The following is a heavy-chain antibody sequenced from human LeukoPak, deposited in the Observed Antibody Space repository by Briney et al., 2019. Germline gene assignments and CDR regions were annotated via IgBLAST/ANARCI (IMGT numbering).Heavy chain of an antibody. CDR2: ISAYNGNT. CDR1: GYTFTSYG. CDR3: ARDLRVGATFDYFQH. J-gene: IGHJ1*01. Sequence: GASVKVSCKASGYTFTSYGISWVRQAPGQGLEWMGWISAYNGNTNYAQKLQGRVTMTTDTSTSTAYMELRSLRSDDTAVYYCARDLRVGATFDYFQHWGQGTLVTVSS. V-gene: IGHV1-18*01. D-gene: IGHD1-26*01.